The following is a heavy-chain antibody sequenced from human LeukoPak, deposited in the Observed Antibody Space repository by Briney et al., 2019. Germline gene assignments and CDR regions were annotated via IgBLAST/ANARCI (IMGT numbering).Heavy chain of an antibody. CDR2: INPNSSGT. D-gene: IGHD3-10*01. CDR1: GYTFTGYY. V-gene: IGHV1-2*02. Sequence: ASVKVSCKASGYTFTGYYMHWVRQAPGQGLEWMGWINPNSSGTNYAQKFQGRVTMTRDTSISTAYMELSRLRSDDTAVYYCARGGSGSYLWYYYGMDVWGQGTTVTVSS. CDR3: ARGGSGSYLWYYYGMDV. J-gene: IGHJ6*02.